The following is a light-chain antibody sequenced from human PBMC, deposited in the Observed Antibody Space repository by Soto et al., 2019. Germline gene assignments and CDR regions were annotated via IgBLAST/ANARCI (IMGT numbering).Light chain of an antibody. J-gene: IGKJ4*01. CDR2: GAS. V-gene: IGKV3-20*01. CDR3: QPYGSSPLT. CDR1: QSVSSSY. Sequence: EIVLTQSPGTLSLSPGERATLSCRASQSVSSSYLAWYQQKPGQAPGLLIYGASSRATGIPDRFSGSGSGTDFTLTISRLEPEDFAVYYCQPYGSSPLTFGGGTKVEL.